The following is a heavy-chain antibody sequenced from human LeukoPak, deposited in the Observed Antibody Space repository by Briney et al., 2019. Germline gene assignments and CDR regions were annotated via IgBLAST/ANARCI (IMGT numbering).Heavy chain of an antibody. CDR2: IYYSGST. J-gene: IGHJ4*02. CDR1: GDYISSSSYY. CDR3: AREEPIQLFDY. D-gene: IGHD5-18*01. Sequence: KTSETLSLNCAVSGDYISSSSYYWGWIRQSPGTGLEWIGYIYYSGSTNYNPSLKSRVTMSVDTSKNQFSLKLSSVTAADTAVYYCAREEPIQLFDYWGLGTLVTVSS. V-gene: IGHV4-61*05.